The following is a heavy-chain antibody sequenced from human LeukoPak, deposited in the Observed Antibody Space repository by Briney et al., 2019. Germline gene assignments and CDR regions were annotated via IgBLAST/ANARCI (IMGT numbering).Heavy chain of an antibody. J-gene: IGHJ6*03. CDR3: ARDQKAPTVTTWWEHYYMDV. D-gene: IGHD4-17*01. Sequence: GGSLRLSCAASGFTFSSYSMNWVRQAPGKGLEWVSSISSSSSYIYYADSVKGRFTISRDNAKNSLYLQMNSLRAEDTAVYYCARDQKAPTVTTWWEHYYMDVWGKGTTVTVSS. CDR1: GFTFSSYS. V-gene: IGHV3-21*01. CDR2: ISSSSSYI.